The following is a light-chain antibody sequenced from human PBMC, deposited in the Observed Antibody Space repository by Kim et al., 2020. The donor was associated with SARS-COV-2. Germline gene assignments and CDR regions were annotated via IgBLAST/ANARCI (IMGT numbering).Light chain of an antibody. Sequence: NFMLTQPHSVSESPGKTLTISCIGTSGSIADNYVQWYQQRPGSAPTIVIFEDDQRPSGVPDRFSGSVDSSSNSASLTISGLQTEDEADYYCQSYDSNTHWVFGGGTQLTVL. CDR1: SGSIADNY. CDR3: QSYDSNTHWV. V-gene: IGLV6-57*02. CDR2: EDD. J-gene: IGLJ3*02.